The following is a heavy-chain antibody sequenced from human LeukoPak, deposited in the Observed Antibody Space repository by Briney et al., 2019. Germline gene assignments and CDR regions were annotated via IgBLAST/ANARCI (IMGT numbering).Heavy chain of an antibody. Sequence: ASVKVSCKASGYTFTTYDINWVRQATGQGLEWMGWMNPNSGNTGYTQKFQGRVTMTRNTSISTAYMELSSLISEDTAVHYCARGRGSGHKENWFDPWGQGTLVTVSS. V-gene: IGHV1-8*01. CDR3: ARGRGSGHKENWFDP. CDR1: GYTFTTYD. CDR2: MNPNSGNT. D-gene: IGHD6-19*01. J-gene: IGHJ5*02.